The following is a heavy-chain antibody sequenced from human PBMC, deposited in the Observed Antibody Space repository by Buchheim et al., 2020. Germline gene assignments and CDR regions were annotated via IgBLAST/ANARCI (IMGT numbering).Heavy chain of an antibody. D-gene: IGHD3-9*01. CDR1: GYSFTSYW. CDR2: IDPSDSYT. J-gene: IGHJ4*02. CDR3: AITKQLVYDILTGPFDY. Sequence: EVQLVQSGAEVKKPGESPRISCKGSGYSFTSYWISWVRQMPGKGLEWMGRIDPSDSYTNYSPSFQGHVTISADKSISTAYPQWSSLKASDTAMYYCAITKQLVYDILTGPFDYWGQGTL. V-gene: IGHV5-10-1*03.